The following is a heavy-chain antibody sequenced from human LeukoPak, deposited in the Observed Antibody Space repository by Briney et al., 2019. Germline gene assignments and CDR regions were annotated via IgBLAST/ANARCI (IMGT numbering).Heavy chain of an antibody. CDR2: IYSGGST. J-gene: IGHJ2*01. CDR3: ARAAYSSTWYSRYFDL. V-gene: IGHV3-66*01. Sequence: GGSLRLSCAASEFTVSVNYMSWVRQAPGKGLEWVSFIYSGGSTYYADSVKGRFTISRDSSKNSLYLQMNSLRVGDTAVYYCARAAYSSTWYSRYFDLWGRGTLVTVSS. D-gene: IGHD6-13*01. CDR1: EFTVSVNY.